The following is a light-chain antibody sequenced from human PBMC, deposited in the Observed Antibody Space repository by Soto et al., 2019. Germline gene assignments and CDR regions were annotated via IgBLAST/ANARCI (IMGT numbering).Light chain of an antibody. V-gene: IGKV3-15*01. CDR3: QQYGSSPTT. J-gene: IGKJ1*01. CDR2: DAS. CDR1: QSVTST. Sequence: EIVMTQSPATVSVSPGERATLSCRASQSVTSTLAWYQQKPGQTPRLLIYDASTRATGIPARFSGSGSGTDFTLTISRLEPEDSAVYHCQQYGSSPTTFGQGTKVDI.